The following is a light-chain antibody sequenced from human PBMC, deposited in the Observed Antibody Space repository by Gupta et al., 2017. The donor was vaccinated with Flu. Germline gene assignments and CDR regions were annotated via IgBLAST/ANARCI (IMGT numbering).Light chain of an antibody. V-gene: IGKV1-39*01. CDR2: DAA. CDR3: QQSYNPPLT. J-gene: IGKJ1*01. CDR1: QSISNY. Sequence: GERVTITRRAGQSISNYVNWYQQTPGRAPELLISDAANLQTGVPSRLTGSGSGTDFALTINSLQPEDFATYCSQQSYNPPLTFGQGTRVEIK.